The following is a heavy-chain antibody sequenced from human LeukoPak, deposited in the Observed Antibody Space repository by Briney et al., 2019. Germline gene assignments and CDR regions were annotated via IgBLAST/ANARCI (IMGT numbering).Heavy chain of an antibody. CDR1: VGTLISYA. CDR3: ARDDSGSYPGNYYLDV. Sequence: SVKVSCKGSVGTLISYAVSWVRLAPGQGREWMGRIIPIFGATDYVQKFQGRVTDTTDESTSTVYMELSSLRSDDTAIYYCARDDSGSYPGNYYLDVWGKGTTVTVSS. D-gene: IGHD1-26*01. J-gene: IGHJ6*03. V-gene: IGHV1-69*05. CDR2: IIPIFGAT.